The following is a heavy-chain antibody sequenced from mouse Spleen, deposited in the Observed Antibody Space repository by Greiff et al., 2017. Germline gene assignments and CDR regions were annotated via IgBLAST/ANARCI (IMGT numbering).Heavy chain of an antibody. J-gene: IGHJ2*01. CDR3: ARRVIYYYGSSFDY. CDR1: GYTFTDYN. CDR2: INPNNGGT. Sequence: EVQLQQSGPELVKPGASVKIPCKASGYTFTDYNMDWVKQSHGKSLEWIGDINPNNGGTIYNQKFKGKATLTVDKSSSTAYMELRSLTSEDTAVYYCARRVIYYYGSSFDYWGQGTTLTVSS. D-gene: IGHD1-1*01. V-gene: IGHV1-18*01.